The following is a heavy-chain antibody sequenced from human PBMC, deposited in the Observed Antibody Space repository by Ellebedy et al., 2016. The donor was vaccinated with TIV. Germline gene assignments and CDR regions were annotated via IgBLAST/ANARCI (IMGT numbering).Heavy chain of an antibody. CDR1: GFTFSNYW. CDR2: MNSDGRGT. Sequence: GGSLRLSCKVSGFTFSNYWMHWVRQAPGKGLVWVSRMNSDGRGTIYADSVKGRFTMSRDNAKNTLFRQMNSLRAEDSAVYYCVRAWGGHDSSGYFHEREYYFDYWGQGTLVTVSS. J-gene: IGHJ4*02. D-gene: IGHD3-22*01. CDR3: VRAWGGHDSSGYFHEREYYFDY. V-gene: IGHV3-74*01.